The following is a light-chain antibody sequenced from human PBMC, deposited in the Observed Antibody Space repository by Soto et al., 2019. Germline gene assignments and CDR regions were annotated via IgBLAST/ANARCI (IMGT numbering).Light chain of an antibody. CDR3: QHYKRT. J-gene: IGKJ1*01. V-gene: IGKV1-5*01. CDR1: QSIDSW. CDR2: DVS. Sequence: DIQMTQSPSTLSASVGDRVTITCRASQSIDSWLAWYQQKPGKAPKLLIYDVSSLESGVPSRFSGSGSGTEFTLAISSLQPDDFATYYCQHYKRTFGQGTKVDIK.